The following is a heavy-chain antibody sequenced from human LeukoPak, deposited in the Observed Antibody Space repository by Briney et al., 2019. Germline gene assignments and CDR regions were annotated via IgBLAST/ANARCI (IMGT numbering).Heavy chain of an antibody. D-gene: IGHD3/OR15-3a*01. J-gene: IGHJ4*02. V-gene: IGHV4-38-2*02. CDR1: GYSISSGYY. CDR3: ARGTGYLDY. Sequence: SETLSLTCTVSGYSISSGYYWGWIRQPPGKGLEWTGSIDHSGSTYYNPSLKSRITISVDTSKNQFSLKLSSVTAADTAVYYCARGTGYLDYWGQGTLVTVSS. CDR2: IDHSGST.